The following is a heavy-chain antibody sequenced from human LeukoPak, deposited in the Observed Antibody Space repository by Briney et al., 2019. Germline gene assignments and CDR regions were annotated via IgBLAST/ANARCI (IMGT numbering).Heavy chain of an antibody. CDR3: AKAVVLLRFLEWLPNWFDP. Sequence: PGGSLRLSCAASGFTFSSSAMSWVRQVPGKGLEWVSAISGSGGSTYYADSVKGRFTISRDNSKNTLYLQMNSLRAEDTAVYYCAKAVVLLRFLEWLPNWFDPWGQGTLVTVSS. CDR1: GFTFSSSA. D-gene: IGHD3-3*01. CDR2: ISGSGGST. J-gene: IGHJ5*02. V-gene: IGHV3-23*01.